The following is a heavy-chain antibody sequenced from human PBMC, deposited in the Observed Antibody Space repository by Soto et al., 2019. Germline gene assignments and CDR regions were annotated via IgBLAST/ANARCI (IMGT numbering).Heavy chain of an antibody. Sequence: EVQLVESGGGLVQPGGSLRLSCAASGFTFSSYSMNWVRQAPGKGLEWVSYISSTSSTIYHADSVKGRFTISRDNAKNSLYLQMNSLRDEDTAVYYCARGWGCSGGSCYSDSWDQGTLVTVSS. J-gene: IGHJ4*02. CDR3: ARGWGCSGGSCYSDS. CDR1: GFTFSSYS. D-gene: IGHD2-15*01. CDR2: ISSTSSTI. V-gene: IGHV3-48*02.